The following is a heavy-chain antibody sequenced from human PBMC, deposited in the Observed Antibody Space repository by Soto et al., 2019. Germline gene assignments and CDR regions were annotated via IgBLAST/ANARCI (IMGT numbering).Heavy chain of an antibody. CDR3: ARGSSGYISSWYYFDY. D-gene: IGHD6-13*01. CDR2: ISGIGGST. J-gene: IGHJ4*02. V-gene: IGHV3-23*01. CDR1: GFTFTDYA. Sequence: LRLSCAASGFTFTDYALSWVRQAPGEGLEWVATISGIGGSTYLADSVKGRLSISRDNSKNTVSLLMNSLRAEDTAVYFCARGSSGYISSWYYFDYWGRGTLVTVSS.